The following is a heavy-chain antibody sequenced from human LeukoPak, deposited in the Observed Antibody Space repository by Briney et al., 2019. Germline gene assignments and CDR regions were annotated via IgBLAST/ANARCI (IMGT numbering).Heavy chain of an antibody. CDR2: ISSSSSYI. V-gene: IGHV3-21*01. CDR3: ARDLGQLDIVVVPAALRRDYYGMDV. Sequence: GGSLRLSCAASGFTFSSYSMNWVRQAPGKGLEWVSSISSSSSYIYYADSVKGRFTISRDNAKNSLYLQMNSLRAEDTAVYCCARDLGQLDIVVVPAALRRDYYGMDVWGKGTTVTVSS. CDR1: GFTFSSYS. J-gene: IGHJ6*04. D-gene: IGHD2-2*01.